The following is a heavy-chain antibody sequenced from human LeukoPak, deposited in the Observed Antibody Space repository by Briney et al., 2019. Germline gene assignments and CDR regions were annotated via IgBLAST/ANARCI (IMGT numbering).Heavy chain of an antibody. CDR2: IYTSGST. CDR1: GGSISSYY. V-gene: IGHV4-4*07. J-gene: IGHJ4*02. Sequence: PSETLSLTCTVSGGSISSYYWSWIRQPAGKGLEWIGRIYTSGSTNYNPSLKSRVTMSVDTSKNQFSLKLSSVTAADTAVYYCARDRGTYFYDSSGFDYWGQGTLVTASS. D-gene: IGHD3-22*01. CDR3: ARDRGTYFYDSSGFDY.